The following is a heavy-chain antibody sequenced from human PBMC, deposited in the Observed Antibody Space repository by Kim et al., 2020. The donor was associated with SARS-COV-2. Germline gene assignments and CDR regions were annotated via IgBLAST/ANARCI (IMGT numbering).Heavy chain of an antibody. D-gene: IGHD2-15*01. CDR3: ARAFCGGSCYPGVYYHMD. CDR2: INDNGRS. J-gene: IGHJ6*03. CDR1: GGSFSSFY. Sequence: SETLSLTCVVYGGSFSSFYWNWVRQPQGKGLEWVGEINDNGRSTYSPSLKSRVTISVETSKNQFSLKLTSVTAADTAVYYCARAFCGGSCYPGVYYHMD. V-gene: IGHV4-34*01.